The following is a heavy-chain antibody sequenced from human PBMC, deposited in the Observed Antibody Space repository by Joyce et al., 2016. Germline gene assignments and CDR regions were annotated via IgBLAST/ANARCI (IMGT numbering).Heavy chain of an antibody. CDR1: GFTFSSYE. CDR3: ASHCSGGSCYFGAENYFDN. Sequence: EVRLVESGGGLVQPGGSLRPSCAASGFTFSSYEMNWVRQAPGKGLEWVSYISSTGSTKYYAESVKGRFTISRDNVKNSLYLQMNSLRAEDTAVYYCASHCSGGSCYFGAENYFDNWGQGTLVTVSS. CDR2: ISSTGSTK. D-gene: IGHD2-15*01. V-gene: IGHV3-48*03. J-gene: IGHJ4*02.